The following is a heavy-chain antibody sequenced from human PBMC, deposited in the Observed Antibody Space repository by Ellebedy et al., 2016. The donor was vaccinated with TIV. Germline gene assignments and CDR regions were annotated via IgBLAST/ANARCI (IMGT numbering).Heavy chain of an antibody. Sequence: PGGSLRLSCAASGFPFSNYWMHWVRQAPGKGLVWVSRINSDGSSTNYADSVNGRFTISRDNAKNTVYLQINSLGAEDTAMYYCAKDLHILAADYWGQGTLVTVSS. D-gene: IGHD5-12*01. J-gene: IGHJ4*02. CDR3: AKDLHILAADY. CDR2: INSDGSST. CDR1: GFPFSNYW. V-gene: IGHV3-74*01.